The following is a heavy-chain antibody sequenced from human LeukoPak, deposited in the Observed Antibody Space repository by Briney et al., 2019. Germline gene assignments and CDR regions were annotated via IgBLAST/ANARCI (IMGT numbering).Heavy chain of an antibody. V-gene: IGHV1-2*02. D-gene: IGHD2-2*01. CDR1: GYTFASSD. Sequence: ASVKVSCKASGYTFASSDTYGVNWVRQAPGQGLEWMGWINPNSGGTNYAQKFQGRVTMTRDTSISTAYMELSRLRSDDTAVYYCARDGIVVVPAAMLDYWGQGTLVTVSS. J-gene: IGHJ4*02. CDR2: INPNSGGT. CDR3: ARDGIVVVPAAMLDY.